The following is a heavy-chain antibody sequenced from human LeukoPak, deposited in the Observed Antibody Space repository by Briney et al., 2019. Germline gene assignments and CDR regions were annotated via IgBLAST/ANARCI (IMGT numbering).Heavy chain of an antibody. Sequence: PSETLSLTCAVYGGSFSGYYWSWIRQPPGKGLEWIGEINHSGSANYNPSLKSRVTISVDTSKNQFSLKLSSVTAADTAVYYCARGMWSGYYYYYMDVWGKGTTVTVSS. CDR3: ARGMWSGYYYYYMDV. CDR2: INHSGSA. J-gene: IGHJ6*03. D-gene: IGHD2-21*01. V-gene: IGHV4-34*01. CDR1: GGSFSGYY.